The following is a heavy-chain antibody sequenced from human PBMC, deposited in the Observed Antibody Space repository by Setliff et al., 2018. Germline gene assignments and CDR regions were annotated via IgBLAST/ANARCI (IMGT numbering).Heavy chain of an antibody. Sequence: ASVKVSCKASGYTFTGYFIHWVRQAPGQGLEWMGWINPNSGGTNYAQKFQGRVTMTRDTSISTAYMELSRLRSDDTAVYSCARSRLSGGWFDPWGQGTLVTVSS. J-gene: IGHJ5*02. CDR1: GYTFTGYF. V-gene: IGHV1-2*02. CDR3: ARSRLSGGWFDP. CDR2: INPNSGGT. D-gene: IGHD3-10*01.